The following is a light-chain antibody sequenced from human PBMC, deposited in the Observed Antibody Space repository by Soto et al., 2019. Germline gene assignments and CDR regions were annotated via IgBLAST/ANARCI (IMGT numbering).Light chain of an antibody. CDR1: QSVSSN. CDR2: GAS. CDR3: QQYNNWSPSYT. J-gene: IGKJ2*01. V-gene: IGKV3-15*01. Sequence: EIVMTQSPATLSVSPGERATLSCRASQSVSSNLAWYQQKPGQAPRLLIYGASTRATGIPARFSGSGSGTEFTFTISSLQSENFAVYYCQQYNNWSPSYTFGQGTKLEIK.